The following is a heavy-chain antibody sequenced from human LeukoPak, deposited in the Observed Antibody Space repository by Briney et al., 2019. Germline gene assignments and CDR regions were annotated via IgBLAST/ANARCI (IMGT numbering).Heavy chain of an antibody. CDR3: AKGISDFWSGYYLDY. CDR2: IYHSGST. D-gene: IGHD3-3*01. V-gene: IGHV4-30-2*01. Sequence: SQTLSLTCTVSGGSISSGGYYWSWIRQPPGKGLEWIGYIYHSGSTYYNPSLKSRVTISVDRSKNQFSLKLSSVTAADTAVYYCAKGISDFWSGYYLDYWGQGTLVTVSS. J-gene: IGHJ4*02. CDR1: GGSISSGGYY.